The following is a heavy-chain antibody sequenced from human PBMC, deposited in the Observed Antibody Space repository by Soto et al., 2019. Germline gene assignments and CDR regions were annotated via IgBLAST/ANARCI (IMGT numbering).Heavy chain of an antibody. Sequence: HVQLVQSGADVNTPGGSVKVSGKASGYTFTSYGISWGRQAPGRGLEWMGWISADNGNTKDGQKVQGRATMTTDTSTSTAYMELRSLRSDDTAVSYWARDSTGTFHDCWGQGTLVTVSS. CDR1: GYTFTSYG. CDR3: ARDSTGTFHDC. J-gene: IGHJ4*02. D-gene: IGHD3-3*02. V-gene: IGHV1-18*01. CDR2: ISADNGNT.